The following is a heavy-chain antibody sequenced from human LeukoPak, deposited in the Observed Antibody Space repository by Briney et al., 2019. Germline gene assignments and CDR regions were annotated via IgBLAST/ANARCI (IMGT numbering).Heavy chain of an antibody. CDR2: IIPIFGTA. CDR1: GGTFSSYT. D-gene: IGHD1-26*01. Sequence: SVNVSCKSSGGTFSSYTISWVRQAPGQGLEWMGGIIPIFGTANYAQKFQARVTTTTDESTSTAYMELSSLRSEDTAVCYCASGSYYSGDDWGQGTLVTVSS. J-gene: IGHJ4*02. CDR3: ASGSYYSGDD. V-gene: IGHV1-69*05.